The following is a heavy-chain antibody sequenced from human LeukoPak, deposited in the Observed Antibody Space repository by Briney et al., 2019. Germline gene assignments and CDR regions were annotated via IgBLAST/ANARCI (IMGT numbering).Heavy chain of an antibody. Sequence: PGRSLRLSCAASGFTFDDYAMHWVRQAPGKGLEWVSGISGSGGSTYYADSVKGRFTISRDNSKNTLYLQMNSLRAEDTAVYYCAKDRSPKYYYDSSGYSDYWGQGTLVTVSS. D-gene: IGHD3-22*01. CDR2: ISGSGGST. CDR1: GFTFDDYA. J-gene: IGHJ4*02. V-gene: IGHV3-23*01. CDR3: AKDRSPKYYYDSSGYSDY.